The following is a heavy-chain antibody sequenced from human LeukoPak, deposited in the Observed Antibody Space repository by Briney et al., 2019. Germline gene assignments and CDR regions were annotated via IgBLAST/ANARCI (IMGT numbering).Heavy chain of an antibody. CDR3: ARRHDYGFFFDY. CDR1: GYSFDTYW. J-gene: IGHJ4*02. D-gene: IGHD4-17*01. CDR2: INPGDSDI. Sequence: GESLKISCKTSGYSFDTYWIAWVRQVPGKGLEWMGNINPGDSDIRYSPTFQGQVTISVDKSTSTAYLQWSSLQATDTAMYFCARRHDYGFFFDYWGQGTLITVSS. V-gene: IGHV5-51*01.